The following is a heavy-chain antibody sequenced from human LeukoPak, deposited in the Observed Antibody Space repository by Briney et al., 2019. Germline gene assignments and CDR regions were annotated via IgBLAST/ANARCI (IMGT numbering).Heavy chain of an antibody. CDR2: INHSGST. Sequence: SETLSLTCAVYGGSFSGYYWSWLRQPPGKGLEWIGEINHSGSTNYNPSLKSRVTISVDTSENQFSLKLRSGTVADTAVYYCARVSAAAGVDCWGQGTLVTVSS. V-gene: IGHV4-34*01. D-gene: IGHD6-13*01. J-gene: IGHJ4*02. CDR1: GGSFSGYY. CDR3: ARVSAAAGVDC.